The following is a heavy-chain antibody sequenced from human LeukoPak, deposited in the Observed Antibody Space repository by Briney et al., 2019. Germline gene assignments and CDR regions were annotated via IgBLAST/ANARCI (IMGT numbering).Heavy chain of an antibody. CDR1: GFSFTSYW. CDR2: IKQDGSEK. V-gene: IGHV3-7*01. CDR3: ARVWEPYYFDF. J-gene: IGHJ4*02. Sequence: GGSLRLSCAASGFSFTSYWISWVRQAPGKGLEWVANIKQDGSEKYYVDSVKGRFTFSRDNAKNSLYLQMNSLRAEDTAVYFCARVWEPYYFDFWGQGTLVTVSS. D-gene: IGHD1-26*01.